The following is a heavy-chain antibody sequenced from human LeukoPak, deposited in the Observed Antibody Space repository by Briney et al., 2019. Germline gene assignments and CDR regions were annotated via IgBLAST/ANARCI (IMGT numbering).Heavy chain of an antibody. D-gene: IGHD2-21*02. V-gene: IGHV3-23*01. J-gene: IGHJ4*02. CDR2: IKGGGGDP. CDR3: AQGGHDFNPFYC. CDR1: GFTFSTYA. Sequence: GGSLRLSCAASGFTFSTYAMGWVRQAPGEGLEWVSSIKGGGGDPFYADSVRGRFTISRDKSKNTLYLQLNSLGAEDTAVYFCAQGGHDFNPFYCWGQGTLVTVSS.